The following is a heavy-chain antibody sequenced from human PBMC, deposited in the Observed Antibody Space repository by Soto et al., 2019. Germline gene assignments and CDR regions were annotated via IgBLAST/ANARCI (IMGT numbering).Heavy chain of an antibody. CDR1: GFTFAAYA. Sequence: EVQLLESGGGLVQPGGSLRLSCAASGFTFAAYAMSWVRQAPGKGLEWVSGISGSGGSTYYADSVKGRFTISRDTFRDTLFLQMNSLRAEDTAVYYCAKDYHHYDSSGYYYWGQGTLVTVSS. CDR3: AKDYHHYDSSGYYY. J-gene: IGHJ4*02. D-gene: IGHD3-22*01. V-gene: IGHV3-23*01. CDR2: ISGSGGST.